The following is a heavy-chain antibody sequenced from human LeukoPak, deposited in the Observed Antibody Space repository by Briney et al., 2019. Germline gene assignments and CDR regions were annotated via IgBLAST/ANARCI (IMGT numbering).Heavy chain of an antibody. D-gene: IGHD3-3*01. J-gene: IGHJ6*04. CDR2: SNHSGST. CDR1: GGSFSGYY. V-gene: IGHV4-34*01. CDR3: ARGLPAMYNDDFWSGPPDV. Sequence: SETLSLTRAVYGGSFSGYYWNWLRQPPGKGLEWIGESNHSGSTNYNPSLKSRVTISVDTSKNQFSLKLSSVTAADTAVYYCARGLPAMYNDDFWSGPPDVWGKGTTVTVSS.